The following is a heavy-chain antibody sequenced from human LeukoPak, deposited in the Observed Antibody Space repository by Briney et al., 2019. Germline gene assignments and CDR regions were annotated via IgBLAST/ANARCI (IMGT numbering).Heavy chain of an antibody. CDR3: VRDYYNSGDK. V-gene: IGHV3-74*01. Sequence: PGGSLSPSCEAPGFTFRDWWMGWARQAPGGGLVWVSVINPDGSRTNYADSVKGRFTISRDNAKNTLYLQMNSLRADDTALYYCVRDYYNSGDKWGQGTLVTVSS. J-gene: IGHJ4*02. D-gene: IGHD1-1*01. CDR1: GFTFRDWW. CDR2: INPDGSRT.